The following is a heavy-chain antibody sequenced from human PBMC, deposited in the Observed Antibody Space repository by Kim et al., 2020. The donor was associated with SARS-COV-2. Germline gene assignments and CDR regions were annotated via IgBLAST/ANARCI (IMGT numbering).Heavy chain of an antibody. V-gene: IGHV3-9*01. J-gene: IGHJ3*02. CDR3: AKDMRVAAAGLFDI. Sequence: ADYVKGRFTISRDNAKNSLYLQMNSLRAEDTALYYCAKDMRVAAAGLFDIWGQGTMVTVSS. D-gene: IGHD6-13*01.